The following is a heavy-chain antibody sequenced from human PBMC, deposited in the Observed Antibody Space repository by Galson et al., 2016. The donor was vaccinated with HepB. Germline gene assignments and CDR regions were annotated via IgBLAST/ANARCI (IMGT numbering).Heavy chain of an antibody. Sequence: SLRLSCAVSGLTFSSYNMNWVRQAPGKGLEWVSHISSRTRTTYYADSVKGRFTTSRDNAKNSLYLQMNSLRDEDTAVYYCASQWVAVDYWGRGTLVTVSS. D-gene: IGHD2-15*01. CDR3: ASQWVAVDY. J-gene: IGHJ4*02. CDR2: ISSRTRTT. CDR1: GLTFSSYN. V-gene: IGHV3-48*02.